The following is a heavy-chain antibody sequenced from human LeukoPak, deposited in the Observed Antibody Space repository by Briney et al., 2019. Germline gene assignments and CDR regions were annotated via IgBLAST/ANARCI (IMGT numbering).Heavy chain of an antibody. CDR2: IYYSGST. Sequence: SETLSLTCTVSGGSISSYYWSWIRQPPGKGLEWIGYIYYSGSTNYNPSLKSRVTISVDTSKNQFSLKLSSVTAADTAVYYCARSWSTIVVVPAAIPGDWFDPWGQGTLVTVSS. J-gene: IGHJ5*02. D-gene: IGHD2-2*02. CDR3: ARSWSTIVVVPAAIPGDWFDP. CDR1: GGSISSYY. V-gene: IGHV4-59*01.